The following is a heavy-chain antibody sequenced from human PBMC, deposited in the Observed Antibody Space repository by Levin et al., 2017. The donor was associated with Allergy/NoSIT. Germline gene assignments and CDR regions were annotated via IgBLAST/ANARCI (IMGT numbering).Heavy chain of an antibody. CDR2: INHSGST. CDR3: ARGASRYSSGWYSVF. J-gene: IGHJ4*02. V-gene: IGHV4-34*01. CDR1: GGSFSGYY. D-gene: IGHD6-19*01. Sequence: SETLSLTCAVYGGSFSGYYWSWIRQPPGKGLEWIGEINHSGSTNYNPSLKSRVTISVDTSKNQFSLKLSSVTAADTAVYYCARGASRYSSGWYSVFWGQGTLVTVSS.